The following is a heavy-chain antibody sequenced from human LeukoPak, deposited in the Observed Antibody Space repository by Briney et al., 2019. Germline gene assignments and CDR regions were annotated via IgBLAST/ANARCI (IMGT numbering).Heavy chain of an antibody. CDR2: INPNSGGT. J-gene: IGHJ4*02. CDR3: ARDYSRGYSYGADY. CDR1: GYTLTGYY. Sequence: ASVKVSCKASGYTLTGYYMHWVRQAPGQGLEWMGRINPNSGGTNYAQKFQGRVTMTRDTSISTAYMELSRLRSDDTAVYYCARDYSRGYSYGADYWGQGTLVTVSS. D-gene: IGHD5-18*01. V-gene: IGHV1-2*06.